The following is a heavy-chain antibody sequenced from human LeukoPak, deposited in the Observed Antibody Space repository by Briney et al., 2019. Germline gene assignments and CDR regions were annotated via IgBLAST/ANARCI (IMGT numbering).Heavy chain of an antibody. CDR1: GFTFSSYA. CDR2: ISGSGGRT. D-gene: IGHD4-23*01. CDR3: ARDQGGKGVGDAFDI. V-gene: IGHV3-23*01. J-gene: IGHJ3*02. Sequence: HPGGSLRLSCAASGFTFSSYAMSWVRQAPGKGLEWVSAISGSGGRTDYADSVKGRFTISRDNSKNTLYLQMNSLRAEDTAVYYCARDQGGKGVGDAFDIWGQGTMVTVSS.